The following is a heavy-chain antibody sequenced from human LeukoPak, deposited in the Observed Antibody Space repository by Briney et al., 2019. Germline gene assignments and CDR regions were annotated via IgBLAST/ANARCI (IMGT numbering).Heavy chain of an antibody. CDR2: INWNGGST. CDR3: ARLGITMIVVVPDYYMDV. Sequence: PGGSLRLSCAASGFTFDDYGMSWVRQAPGKGLEWVSGINWNGGSTGYADSVKGRFTISRDNAKNSLYLQMNSLRAEDTALYYCARLGITMIVVVPDYYMDVWGKGTTVTVSS. V-gene: IGHV3-20*04. CDR1: GFTFDDYG. D-gene: IGHD3-22*01. J-gene: IGHJ6*03.